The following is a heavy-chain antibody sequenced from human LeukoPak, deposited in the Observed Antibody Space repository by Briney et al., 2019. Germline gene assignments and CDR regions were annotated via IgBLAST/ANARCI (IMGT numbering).Heavy chain of an antibody. CDR2: MYYSGSS. V-gene: IGHV4-59*08. D-gene: IGHD6-13*01. J-gene: IGHJ3*02. Sequence: PSETLSLTCTVSGGYIRSYCWSWIRQPPGKGLEWIGYMYYSGSSNYNPSLKSRVTIVVDTSKNRFSLNLSSVTAADTAVYYCARHIGSSWLDAFDIWGQGTMVTVSS. CDR1: GGYIRSYC. CDR3: ARHIGSSWLDAFDI.